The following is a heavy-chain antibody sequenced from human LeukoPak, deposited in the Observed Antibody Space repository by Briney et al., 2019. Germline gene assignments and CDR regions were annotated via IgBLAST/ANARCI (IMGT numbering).Heavy chain of an antibody. V-gene: IGHV4-39*01. CDR1: GGSISSSSYY. D-gene: IGHD6-19*01. CDR3: ARRDSNGWFDY. CDR2: IYYSGST. Sequence: PSETLSLTCTVSGGSISSSSYYWGWIRQPPGKGLEWIGNIYYSGSTYYNPSLKSRITISVDTSKNQFSLRLTSATAADTAVYYCARRDSNGWFDYWGQGTLVTVSS. J-gene: IGHJ4*02.